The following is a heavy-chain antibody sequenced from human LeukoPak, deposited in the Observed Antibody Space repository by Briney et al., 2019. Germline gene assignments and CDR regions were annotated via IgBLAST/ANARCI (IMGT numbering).Heavy chain of an antibody. V-gene: IGHV4-34*01. CDR3: ARDRPLYCSGGSCYSRHYYYGMDV. D-gene: IGHD2-15*01. Sequence: SETLFLTCAVYGGSFSGYYWSWIRQPPGKGLEWIGEINHSGSTNYNPSLKSRVTISVDTSKNQFSLKLSSVTAADTAVYYCARDRPLYCSGGSCYSRHYYYGMDVWGQGTTVTVSS. CDR1: GGSFSGYY. CDR2: INHSGST. J-gene: IGHJ6*02.